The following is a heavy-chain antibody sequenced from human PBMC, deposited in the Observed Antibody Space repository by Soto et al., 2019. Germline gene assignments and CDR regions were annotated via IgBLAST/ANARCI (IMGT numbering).Heavy chain of an antibody. D-gene: IGHD2-15*01. J-gene: IGHJ4*02. Sequence: QVQLVQSGAAVKKPGSSVKVSCKASGGTFSSYAISWVRQAPGQGLEWMGGSIPIFGTANYAQKFQGRVTITADESTSTAYMELSSLRSEDTAVYYCARDNPPYCSGGSCLFDWGQGTLVTVSS. V-gene: IGHV1-69*01. CDR1: GGTFSSYA. CDR3: ARDNPPYCSGGSCLFD. CDR2: SIPIFGTA.